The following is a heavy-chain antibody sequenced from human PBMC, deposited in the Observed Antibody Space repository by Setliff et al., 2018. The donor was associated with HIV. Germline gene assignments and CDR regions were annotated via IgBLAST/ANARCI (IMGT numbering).Heavy chain of an antibody. Sequence: GGSLRLSCAASGFSFSSYAMHWVRQAPGKGLEWVANIKQDGSEKYYGDSVQGRFTVSRDNAENSVYLQMNSLRAEDTAVYYCARDGGEYWGQGTLVTVS. CDR1: GFSFSSYA. CDR3: ARDGGEY. J-gene: IGHJ4*02. CDR2: IKQDGSEK. D-gene: IGHD3-16*01. V-gene: IGHV3-7*01.